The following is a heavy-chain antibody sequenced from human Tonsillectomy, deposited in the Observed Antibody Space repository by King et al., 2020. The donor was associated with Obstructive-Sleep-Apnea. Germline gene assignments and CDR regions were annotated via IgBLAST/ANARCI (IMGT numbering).Heavy chain of an antibody. CDR3: ARERTYFYDNKGGGIGY. D-gene: IGHD3-22*01. V-gene: IGHV4-39*07. J-gene: IGHJ4*02. Sequence: QLQESGPGLVKPSETLSLTCTVSGGSISSSSYYLGWIRQPPGKGLEGIGSIYYSGSTYYNPSLKSRVTISVDTSKNQFSLKLSSVTSADTAVYYCARERTYFYDNKGGGIGYWGQGTQVTVSS. CDR2: IYYSGST. CDR1: GGSISSSSYY.